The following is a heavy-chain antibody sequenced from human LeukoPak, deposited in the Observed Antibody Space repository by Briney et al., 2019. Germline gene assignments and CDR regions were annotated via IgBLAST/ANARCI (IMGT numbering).Heavy chain of an antibody. CDR3: ARMVGGYYGSGSYYIPDFDY. CDR2: IYYSGST. J-gene: IGHJ4*02. D-gene: IGHD3-10*01. V-gene: IGHV4-31*03. CDR1: GGSISSSSYY. Sequence: SETLSLTCTVSGGSISSSSYYWGWIRQHPGKGLEWIGYIYYSGSTYYNPSLKSRVTISVDTSKNQFSLKLSSVTAADTAVYYCARMVGGYYGSGSYYIPDFDYWGQGTLVTVSS.